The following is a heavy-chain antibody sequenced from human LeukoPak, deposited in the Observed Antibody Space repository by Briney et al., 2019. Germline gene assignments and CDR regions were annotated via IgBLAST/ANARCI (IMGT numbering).Heavy chain of an antibody. CDR2: INHSGST. Sequence: PETLSLTCAVYGGSFSGYYWSWIRQPPGKGLEWIGEINHSGSTNYNPSLKSRVTISVDTSKNQFSLKLSSVTAADTAVYYCARGVVEFWFDPWGQGTLVTVSS. CDR1: GGSFSGYY. J-gene: IGHJ5*02. V-gene: IGHV4-34*01. D-gene: IGHD3-22*01. CDR3: ARGVVEFWFDP.